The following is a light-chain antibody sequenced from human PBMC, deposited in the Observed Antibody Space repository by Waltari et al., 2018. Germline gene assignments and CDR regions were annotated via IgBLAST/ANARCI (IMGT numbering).Light chain of an antibody. CDR3: QQYNNRPPRT. CDR1: QRVDTN. V-gene: IGKV3-15*01. Sequence: EAVMTKSPDTLSVSPGESATLSCRASQRVDTNVPWYPHKPGQAPRVLIYGASTSTGGVPARCSGSGSATEFTPTISSLQSEDVGIYYCQQYNNRPPRTFGGGTKVDMK. CDR2: GAS. J-gene: IGKJ4*01.